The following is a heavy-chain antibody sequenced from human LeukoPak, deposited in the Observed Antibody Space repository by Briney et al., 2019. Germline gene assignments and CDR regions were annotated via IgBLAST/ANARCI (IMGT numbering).Heavy chain of an antibody. V-gene: IGHV3-7*03. D-gene: IGHD3-9*01. J-gene: IGHJ4*02. CDR1: GFTFSSYW. Sequence: GGSLRLSCAASGFTFSSYWMSWVRQAPGKGLEWVANIKQDGSEKYYVDSVKGRFTISRDKAKNSLYLQMNSLRVEDTALYDCGKDLTPGGLESWGQGTLVSVSS. CDR2: IKQDGSEK. CDR3: GKDLTPGGLES.